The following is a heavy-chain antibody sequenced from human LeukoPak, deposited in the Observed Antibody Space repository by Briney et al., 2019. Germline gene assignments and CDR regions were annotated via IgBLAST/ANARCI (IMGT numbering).Heavy chain of an antibody. Sequence: SVKVSCKASGGTFSSYAISWVRQAPGQGLEWMGGIIPILGIANYAQKFQGRVTITADESTSTAYMELRSLRSEDTAVYYCARDFQGDFWSGYYTLFYLDYWGQGTLVTVSS. J-gene: IGHJ4*02. CDR1: GGTFSSYA. CDR3: ARDFQGDFWSGYYTLFYLDY. D-gene: IGHD3-3*01. CDR2: IIPILGIA. V-gene: IGHV1-69*01.